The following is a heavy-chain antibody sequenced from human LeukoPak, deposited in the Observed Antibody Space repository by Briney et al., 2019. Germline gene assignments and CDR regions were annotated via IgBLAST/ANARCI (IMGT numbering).Heavy chain of an antibody. Sequence: PGGSLRLSCAASGFTFSSYAMHWVRQAPGKGLEWVAVISYDGSNKYYADSVKGRFTISRDNSKNTLYLQMNSLRAEDTAVYYCARDLGPYNWNDDLSGMDVWGQGTTVTVSS. D-gene: IGHD1-20*01. CDR1: GFTFSSYA. CDR2: ISYDGSNK. CDR3: ARDLGPYNWNDDLSGMDV. V-gene: IGHV3-30*04. J-gene: IGHJ6*02.